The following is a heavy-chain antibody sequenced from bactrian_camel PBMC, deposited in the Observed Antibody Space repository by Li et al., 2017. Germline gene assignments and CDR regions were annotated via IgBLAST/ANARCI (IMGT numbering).Heavy chain of an antibody. CDR1: GFTFSSYA. V-gene: IGHV3S40*01. J-gene: IGHJ6*01. Sequence: VQLVESGGGLVQPGGSLRLSCAASGFTFSSYAMSWVRQAPGKGLEWVSTINSGGDSAYYADSVKGRFTISRDNAKNTLYLQLNSLKSEDTAVYYCAADSGSPAWYQAWGQGTQVTVS. CDR2: INSGGDSA. D-gene: IGHD1*01. CDR3: AADSGSPAWYQA.